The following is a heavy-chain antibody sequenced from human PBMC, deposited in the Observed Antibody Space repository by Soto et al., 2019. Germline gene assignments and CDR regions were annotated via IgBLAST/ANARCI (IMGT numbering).Heavy chain of an antibody. CDR1: GVSMKSYY. D-gene: IGHD4-4*01. V-gene: IGHV4-59*01. J-gene: IGHJ5*02. CDR2: ISYTGGT. CDR3: TRDYSNYSWFDP. Sequence: PSETLSLTCTVSGVSMKSYYWSWIRQPPGKGLEWIGYISYTGGTRYNPSLKSRVTMSLDTSKNQFSLKLTSVTAADTAVYFCTRDYSNYSWFDPWGQGALVTVSS.